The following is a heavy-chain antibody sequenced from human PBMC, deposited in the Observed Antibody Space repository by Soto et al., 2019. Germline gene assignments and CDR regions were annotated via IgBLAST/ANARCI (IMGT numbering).Heavy chain of an antibody. CDR1: GYPVTAYY. J-gene: IGHJ3*02. CDR2: INPATGAA. D-gene: IGHD3-3*01. V-gene: IGHV1-2*02. Sequence: QLHLVQSGAVVKKPGASVTVSCSASGYPVTAYYMHWVRQAPGRGLEWMGGINPATGAAKYTQTCQGRVNMTRDTSTSTVFMELSGLTSEDPAVFYWARGGGVGVAGSAAFDMWGQGTLVTVSS. CDR3: ARGGGVGVAGSAAFDM.